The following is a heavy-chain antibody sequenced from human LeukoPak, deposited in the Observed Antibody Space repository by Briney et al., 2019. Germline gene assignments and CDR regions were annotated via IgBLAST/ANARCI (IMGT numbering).Heavy chain of an antibody. CDR1: GGSISSYY. J-gene: IGHJ4*02. CDR2: IYTSGST. D-gene: IGHD3-10*01. V-gene: IGHV4-4*07. CDR3: ARVQAYYYGSGSYYFDY. Sequence: SETLSLTCTVSGGSISSYYWSWIRQPAGKGLEWIGRIYTSGSTNYNPSLKSRVTMSVDTSKNQFSLKLSSVTAADTAVYYCARVQAYYYGSGSYYFDYWGQGTLVTVSS.